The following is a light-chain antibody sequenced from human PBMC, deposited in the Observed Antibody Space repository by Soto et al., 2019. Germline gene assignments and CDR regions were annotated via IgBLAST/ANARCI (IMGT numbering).Light chain of an antibody. CDR1: QSVSSSY. CDR3: QQYGSSPQT. CDR2: GAS. V-gene: IGKV3-20*01. J-gene: IGKJ1*01. Sequence: EIVLTQSPCTLSLSPGERATLSCRASQSVSSSYLAWYQQKPGQAPRLPIYGASSRATGIPDRFSGSGSGTDFTLTISRLEPEDFAVYYCQQYGSSPQTFGQGTKVDIK.